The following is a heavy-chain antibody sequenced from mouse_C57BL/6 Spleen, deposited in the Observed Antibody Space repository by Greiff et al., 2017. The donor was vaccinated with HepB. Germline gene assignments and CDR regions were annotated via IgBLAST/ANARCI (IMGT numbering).Heavy chain of an antibody. CDR3: AGGLSTMVRGFAY. CDR2: INPNYGTT. Sequence: QLKESGPELVKPGASVKISCKASGYSFTDYNMNWVKQSNGKSLEWIGVINPNYGTTSYNQKFKGKATLTVDQSSSTAYMQLNSLTSEDSAVYYCAGGLSTMVRGFAYWGQGTLVTVSA. D-gene: IGHD2-2*01. CDR1: GYSFTDYN. J-gene: IGHJ3*01. V-gene: IGHV1-39*01.